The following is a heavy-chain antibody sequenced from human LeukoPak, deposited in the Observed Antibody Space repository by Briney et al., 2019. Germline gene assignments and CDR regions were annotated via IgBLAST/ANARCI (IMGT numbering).Heavy chain of an antibody. V-gene: IGHV3-9*01. J-gene: IGHJ5*02. Sequence: GRSLRLSCAASGFTFDDYAMHWVRQAPGKGLEWVSGISWNSGSIGYADSVKGRLTISRDNAKNSLYLQMNSLRAEDTALYYCAKGRDKYQLLSKNWFDPWGQGTLVTVSS. CDR1: GFTFDDYA. D-gene: IGHD2-2*01. CDR3: AKGRDKYQLLSKNWFDP. CDR2: ISWNSGSI.